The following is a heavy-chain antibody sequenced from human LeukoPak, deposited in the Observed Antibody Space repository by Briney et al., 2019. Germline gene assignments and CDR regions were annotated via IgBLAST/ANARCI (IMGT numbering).Heavy chain of an antibody. V-gene: IGHV3-20*04. CDR2: ITWNGGGT. Sequence: GGSLRLSCAASGFNFDQYGMSWVRQAPGKGLEWVSAITWNGGGTGYGDSVKGRFTISRDNAQNSLFLHMANLIADDTALYYCARHNAPDSEADAFDIWGRGTMVTVSS. CDR3: ARHNAPDSEADAFDI. CDR1: GFNFDQYG. D-gene: IGHD3-22*01. J-gene: IGHJ3*02.